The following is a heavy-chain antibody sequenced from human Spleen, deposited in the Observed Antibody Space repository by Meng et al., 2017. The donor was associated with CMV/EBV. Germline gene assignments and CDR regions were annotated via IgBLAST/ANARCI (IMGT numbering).Heavy chain of an antibody. CDR2: IRYDGSNK. V-gene: IGHV3-30*02. CDR1: GFTFSSYG. J-gene: IGHJ4*02. Sequence: QVQLVESGGGVVQPGGSLGLSCAASGFTFSSYGMHWVRQAPGKGLEWVAFIRYDGSNKYYADSVKGRFTISRDNSKNTLYLQMNSLRAEDTAVYYCHIAAFYGIDYWGQGTLVTVSS. CDR3: HIAAFYGIDY. D-gene: IGHD6-13*01.